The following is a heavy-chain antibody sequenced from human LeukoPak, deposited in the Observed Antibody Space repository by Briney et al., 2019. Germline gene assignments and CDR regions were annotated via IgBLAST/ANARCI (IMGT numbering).Heavy chain of an antibody. V-gene: IGHV3-15*05. CDR1: GFTFSYAW. CDR3: ASDYYGMDV. J-gene: IGHJ6*02. CDR2: IKSRTDGGAT. Sequence: GGSLRLSCAASGFTFSYAWMNWVRQAPGKGLEWVGRIKSRTDGGATDYAAPVKGRFTISRDDPKDTPYLQMNSLRAEDTAVYYCASDYYGMDVWGQGTTVTVSS.